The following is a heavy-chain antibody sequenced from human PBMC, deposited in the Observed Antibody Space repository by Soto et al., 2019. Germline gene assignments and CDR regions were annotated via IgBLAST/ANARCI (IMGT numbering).Heavy chain of an antibody. CDR2: ISVYNDKT. J-gene: IGHJ4*02. CDR3: ARVYDFWSGYQTPFDY. CDR1: GYTFTSYG. D-gene: IGHD3-3*01. Sequence: ASVKVSCKASGYTFTSYGISWVRQAPGQGLEWMGWISVYNDKTNYTQKLQGRVTMTTDTSTSTAYMELRSLRSDDTAVYYCARVYDFWSGYQTPFDYWGQGTLVTVYS. V-gene: IGHV1-18*01.